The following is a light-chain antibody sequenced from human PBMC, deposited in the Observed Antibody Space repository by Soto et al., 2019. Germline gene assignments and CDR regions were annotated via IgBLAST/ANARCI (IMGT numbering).Light chain of an antibody. Sequence: DIQMTQSPSSVSANVGDKVTKTCRASQGIYNWLGWYQQKAGGAPKLLIFAASSLQSGVPSRFSGSGSGTDFTLTITSLQPEDFATYYCQQAYSLPRTFGQGTKVDIK. J-gene: IGKJ1*01. CDR2: AAS. CDR1: QGIYNW. V-gene: IGKV1-12*01. CDR3: QQAYSLPRT.